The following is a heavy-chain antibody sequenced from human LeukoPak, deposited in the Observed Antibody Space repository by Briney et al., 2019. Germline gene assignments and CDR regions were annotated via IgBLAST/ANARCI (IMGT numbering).Heavy chain of an antibody. CDR2: IYYSGST. D-gene: IGHD1-7*01. CDR3: ARHEGGYPWNYSYYFDY. CDR1: GGSISSYY. J-gene: IGHJ4*02. V-gene: IGHV4-39*01. Sequence: SETLSLTCTVSGGSISSYYWGWIRQPPGKGLEWIGSIYYSGSTYYNPSLKSRVTISVDTSKNQFSLKLSSVTAADTAVYYCARHEGGYPWNYSYYFDYWGQGTLVTVSS.